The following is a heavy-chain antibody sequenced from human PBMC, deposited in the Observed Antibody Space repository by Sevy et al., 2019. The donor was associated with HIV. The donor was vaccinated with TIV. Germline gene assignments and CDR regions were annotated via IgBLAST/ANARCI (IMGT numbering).Heavy chain of an antibody. CDR3: AKGDEPATDYGDYVPNAFDI. J-gene: IGHJ3*02. CDR1: GFTFSSYA. D-gene: IGHD4-17*01. V-gene: IGHV3-23*01. Sequence: GGSLRFSCAASGFTFSSYAMSWVRQAPGKGLGWVSSLSGPGGTTYYADSVKGRLTISRDNSKNRLYLQMNSLRADDSAVYYCAKGDEPATDYGDYVPNAFDIWGQGTMVTVSS. CDR2: LSGPGGTT.